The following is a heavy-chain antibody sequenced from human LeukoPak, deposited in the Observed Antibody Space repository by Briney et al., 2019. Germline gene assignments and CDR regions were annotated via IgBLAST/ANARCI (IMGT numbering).Heavy chain of an antibody. Sequence: PGRSLRLSCAASGFTFSSYGMHWVRQAPGKGLEWVAVISYDGSNKYYADSVKGRFTISRDNSKNTLYLQMNSLRAEDTAVYYCAKSGYDYGDYGFDYWGQGTLVTVSS. CDR1: GFTFSSYG. CDR3: AKSGYDYGDYGFDY. CDR2: ISYDGSNK. J-gene: IGHJ4*02. V-gene: IGHV3-30*18. D-gene: IGHD4-17*01.